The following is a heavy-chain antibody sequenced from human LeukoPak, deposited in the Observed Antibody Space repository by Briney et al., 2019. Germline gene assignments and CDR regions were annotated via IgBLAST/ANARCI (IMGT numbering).Heavy chain of an antibody. D-gene: IGHD6-6*01. Sequence: SETLSLTCTVSGGSIRSYYWSWIRQPLGKGLEWIAYIYYTGSTNYNPSLKSRVTISVDTSKNQFSLKLSSVTAADTAVYYCAREYSSSSYFYYMDVWGKGTTVTVSS. J-gene: IGHJ6*03. CDR3: AREYSSSSYFYYMDV. CDR1: GGSIRSYY. CDR2: IYYTGST. V-gene: IGHV4-59*01.